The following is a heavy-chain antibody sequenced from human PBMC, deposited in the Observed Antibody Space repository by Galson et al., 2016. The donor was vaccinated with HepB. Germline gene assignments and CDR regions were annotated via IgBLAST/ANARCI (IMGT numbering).Heavy chain of an antibody. V-gene: IGHV4-34*01. Sequence: SETLSLTCAVYGGSFSGYYWSWIRQPPGKGLEWIGEINRNGSANYNPSLKSRVTLSVDTSKVQFSLRLSSVTAADTAVYYCASNDFWSGNSFDYWGQGTLVTVSS. CDR2: INRNGSA. D-gene: IGHD3-3*01. CDR3: ASNDFWSGNSFDY. CDR1: GGSFSGYY. J-gene: IGHJ4*02.